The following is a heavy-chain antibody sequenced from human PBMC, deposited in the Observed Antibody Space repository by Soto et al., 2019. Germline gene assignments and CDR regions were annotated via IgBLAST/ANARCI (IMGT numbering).Heavy chain of an antibody. Sequence: SETLSLTCTVSGGSISSYYWSWIRQPPGKGLEWIGYIYYSGSTNYNPSLKSRVTISVDTSKNQFSLKLSSVTAADTAVYYCARHDCSGGSCYYNWFDPWGQGTLVTVSS. CDR3: ARHDCSGGSCYYNWFDP. J-gene: IGHJ5*02. CDR1: GGSISSYY. CDR2: IYYSGST. V-gene: IGHV4-59*08. D-gene: IGHD2-15*01.